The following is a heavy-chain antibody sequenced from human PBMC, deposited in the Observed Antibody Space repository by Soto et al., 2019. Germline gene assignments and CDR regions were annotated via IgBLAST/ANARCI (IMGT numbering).Heavy chain of an antibody. CDR2: IIPILGIA. CDR1: GGTFSSYI. J-gene: IGHJ3*02. Sequence: SVKVSCKASGGTFSSYIISWVRQAPGQGLEWMGRIIPILGIANYAQKFQGRVTITADKSTSTAYMELSSLRSEDTAVYYCARSGSGRAVGAFDIWGQGTMVTVSS. CDR3: ARSGSGRAVGAFDI. D-gene: IGHD6-25*01. V-gene: IGHV1-69*02.